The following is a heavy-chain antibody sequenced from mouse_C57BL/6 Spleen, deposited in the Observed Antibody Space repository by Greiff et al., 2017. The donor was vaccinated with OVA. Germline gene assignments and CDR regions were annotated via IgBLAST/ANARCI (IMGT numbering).Heavy chain of an antibody. V-gene: IGHV1-7*01. J-gene: IGHJ4*01. CDR3: ARTYSNYDYAMDY. CDR1: GYTFTSYW. CDR2: INPSSGYT. Sequence: VQLQQSGAELAKPGASVKLSCKASGYTFTSYWMHWVKQRPGQGLEWIGYINPSSGYTKYNQKFKDKATLTADKSSSTAYMQLSSLTYEDSAVYYCARTYSNYDYAMDYWGQGTSVTVSS. D-gene: IGHD2-5*01.